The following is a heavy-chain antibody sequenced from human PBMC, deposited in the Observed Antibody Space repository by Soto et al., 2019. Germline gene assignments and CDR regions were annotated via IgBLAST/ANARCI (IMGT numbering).Heavy chain of an antibody. CDR2: IYYSGST. J-gene: IGHJ5*02. CDR3: ARVRATGWFDP. Sequence: PSETLSLTCTVSGGSISSYYWSWIRQPPGKGLESIGYIYYSGSTNYNPSLKSRVTISVDTSKNQFSLKLSSVTAADTAVYYCARVRATGWFDPWGQGTLVTVSS. CDR1: GGSISSYY. V-gene: IGHV4-59*01.